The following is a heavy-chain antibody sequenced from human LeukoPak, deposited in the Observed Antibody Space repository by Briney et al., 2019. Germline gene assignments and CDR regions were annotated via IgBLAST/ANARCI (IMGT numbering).Heavy chain of an antibody. CDR3: ARRGGTMVRGSFDY. CDR1: GFTFSSYE. D-gene: IGHD3-10*01. J-gene: IGHJ4*02. Sequence: GGPLRLSCAASGFTFSSYEMNWVRQAPGKGLEWVSYISSSGSTIYYADSAKGRFTISRDNAKNSLYLQMNSLRAEDTAVYYCARRGGTMVRGSFDYWGQGTLVTVSS. V-gene: IGHV3-48*03. CDR2: ISSSGSTI.